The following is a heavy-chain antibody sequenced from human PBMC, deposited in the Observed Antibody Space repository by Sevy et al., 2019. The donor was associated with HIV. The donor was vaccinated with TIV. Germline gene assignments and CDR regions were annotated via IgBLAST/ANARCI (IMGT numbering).Heavy chain of an antibody. D-gene: IGHD1-26*01. Sequence: GGSLRLSCAASGFSFSISSMNWLRQAPGKGLEWLAYITRDGKTKYYADFVKGRFTISRDNAQNSLFLQLNSLRDDDTAVYYCARDYSGSYYRFDLWGHGTLVTVSS. CDR2: ITRDGKTK. CDR1: GFSFSISS. CDR3: ARDYSGSYYRFDL. J-gene: IGHJ4*01. V-gene: IGHV3-48*02.